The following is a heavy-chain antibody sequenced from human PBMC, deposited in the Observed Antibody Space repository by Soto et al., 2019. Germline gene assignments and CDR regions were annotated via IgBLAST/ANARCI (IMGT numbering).Heavy chain of an antibody. CDR1: GGSFSGYY. Sequence: SETLFLTCAVYGGSFSGYYWSWIRQPPGKGLEWIGEINHSGSTNYNPSLKSRVTISVDTSKNQFSLKLSSVTAADTAVYYCVGIVVVTALYYFDYWGQGTLVTVSS. V-gene: IGHV4-34*01. CDR3: VGIVVVTALYYFDY. J-gene: IGHJ4*02. D-gene: IGHD2-21*02. CDR2: INHSGST.